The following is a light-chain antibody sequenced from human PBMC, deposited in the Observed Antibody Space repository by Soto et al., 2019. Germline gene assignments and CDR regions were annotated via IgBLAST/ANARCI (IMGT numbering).Light chain of an antibody. V-gene: IGKV3-20*01. CDR2: GAS. CDR3: QQYGSPLT. CDR1: RDVSSNY. Sequence: EIVLTQSPGTLSLSPGERATLSCRASRDVSSNYLAWYQQKPGQAPRLLIYGASGRATGIPARFSGSGSETDFTLTISRLEPEDFAVYYCQQYGSPLTFGGGTKVDIK. J-gene: IGKJ4*01.